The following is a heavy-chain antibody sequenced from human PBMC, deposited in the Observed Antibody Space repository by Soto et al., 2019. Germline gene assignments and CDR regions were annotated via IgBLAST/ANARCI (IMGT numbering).Heavy chain of an antibody. J-gene: IGHJ5*02. CDR1: GGTFSSYA. V-gene: IGHV1-69*06. CDR2: IIPIFGTA. CDR3: ARYRWELWMGDGWFDP. Sequence: QVQLVQSGAEVKKPGSSVKVSCKTSGGTFSSYAISWVRQAPGQGLEWMGGIIPIFGTANYAQKFQGRVTITADKSTSTAYMELSSLRSEDTAVYYCARYRWELWMGDGWFDPWGQGTLVTVSS. D-gene: IGHD1-26*01.